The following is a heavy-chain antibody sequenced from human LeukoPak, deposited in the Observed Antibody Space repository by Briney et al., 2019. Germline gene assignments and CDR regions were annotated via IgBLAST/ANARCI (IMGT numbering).Heavy chain of an antibody. D-gene: IGHD1-1*01. CDR2: INHSGSI. Sequence: XWIWEINHSGSITYSPYLKSRLAISVDPPKNQFSLKLSSVTAADTAVHCCARGGTTGPHMYGLDVWGQGTTVTVSS. CDR3: ARGGTTGPHMYGLDV. J-gene: IGHJ6*02. V-gene: IGHV4-34*01.